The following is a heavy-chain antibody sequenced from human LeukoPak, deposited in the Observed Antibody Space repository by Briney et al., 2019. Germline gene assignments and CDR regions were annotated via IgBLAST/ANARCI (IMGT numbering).Heavy chain of an antibody. V-gene: IGHV4-34*01. CDR2: INHSGST. D-gene: IGHD5-18*01. J-gene: IGHJ4*02. Sequence: SETLSLTCAVYGGSFSGYYWSWIRQPPGKGLEWIGEINHSGSTNYNPSLKSRVTISVDTSKNQFSLKLSSVTAADTAVYYCARPRGYSYGYLSYWGQGTLVTVSS. CDR3: ARPRGYSYGYLSY. CDR1: GGSFSGYY.